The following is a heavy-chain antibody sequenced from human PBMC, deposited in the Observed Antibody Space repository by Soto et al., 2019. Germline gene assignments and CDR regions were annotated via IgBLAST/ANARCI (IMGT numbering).Heavy chain of an antibody. J-gene: IGHJ6*02. CDR1: GFTFSRYG. V-gene: IGHV3-30*03. Sequence: QVQLVESGGGVVQPGRSLRLSCAASGFTFSRYGMHWVRQAPGKGLEWVAVISYDGSNKYYADSVKGRFTISRDNSKNTLYLQMNSLRAEDTAVYYCARVYCSSTSCRYYYYYGMDVWAKGPRSPSP. CDR3: ARVYCSSTSCRYYYYYGMDV. CDR2: ISYDGSNK. D-gene: IGHD2-2*01.